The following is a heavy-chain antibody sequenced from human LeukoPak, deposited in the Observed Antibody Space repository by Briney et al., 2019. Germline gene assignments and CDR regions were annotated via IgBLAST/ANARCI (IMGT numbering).Heavy chain of an antibody. CDR1: GFTFSSYG. J-gene: IGHJ4*02. V-gene: IGHV3-30*18. CDR2: ISYDGSNK. CDR3: AKDRGYYGSGTHFDY. D-gene: IGHD3-10*01. Sequence: PGGSLGLSCAASGFTFSSYGMHWVRQAPGKGLEWVAVISYDGSNKYYADSVKGRFTISRDNSKNTLYLQMNSLRAEDTAVYYCAKDRGYYGSGTHFDYWGQGTLVTVSS.